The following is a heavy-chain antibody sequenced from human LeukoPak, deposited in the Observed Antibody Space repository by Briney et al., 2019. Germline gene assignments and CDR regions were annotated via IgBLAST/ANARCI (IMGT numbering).Heavy chain of an antibody. D-gene: IGHD5-18*01. J-gene: IGHJ4*02. V-gene: IGHV3-15*01. CDR2: IKSKTDGGTT. CDR1: GFTFSNAW. CDR3: TQYTYGFFQY. Sequence: TAGGSLRLSCAASGFTFSNAWMSWVRQAPGKGLERVGRIKSKTDGGTTDYAAPVKGRFTISRDDSKNTLYLQMNSLKTEDTAVYYCTQYTYGFFQYWGQGTLVTVSS.